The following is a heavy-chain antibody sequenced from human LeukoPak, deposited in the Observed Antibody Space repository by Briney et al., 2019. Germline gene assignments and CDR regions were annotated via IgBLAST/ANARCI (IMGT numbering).Heavy chain of an antibody. V-gene: IGHV3-48*04. Sequence: GGSLRLSCAASGFTFSSYSMNWVRQAPGKGLEWVSYISSTSNTMYYADSVKGRFTISRDNAKTSLYLQMNSLTPEDTAVYYCARISVIRGLSSFDSWAREPWSPSPQ. CDR2: ISSTSNTM. CDR1: GFTFSSYS. CDR3: ARISVIRGLSSFDS. D-gene: IGHD3-10*01. J-gene: IGHJ4*02.